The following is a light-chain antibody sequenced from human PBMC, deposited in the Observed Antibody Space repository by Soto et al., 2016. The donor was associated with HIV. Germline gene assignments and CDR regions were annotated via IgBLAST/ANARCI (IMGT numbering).Light chain of an antibody. Sequence: DIVMTQSPLSLPVTPGEPASISCRSSQSLLHTNGYNYLDWYLQKPGQSPQLLIYLGSNRASGVPDRFSGSGSGTDFTLKISRVEAEDVGVYYCMQGTHEYTFGQGTKLEIK. CDR1: QSLLHTNGYNY. J-gene: IGKJ2*01. CDR3: MQGTHEYT. V-gene: IGKV2-28*01. CDR2: LGS.